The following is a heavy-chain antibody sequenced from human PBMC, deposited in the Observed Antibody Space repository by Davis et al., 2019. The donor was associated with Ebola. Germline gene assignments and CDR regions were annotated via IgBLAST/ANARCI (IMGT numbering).Heavy chain of an antibody. V-gene: IGHV3-9*01. D-gene: IGHD6-13*01. CDR3: TPGYSSSQPGFDY. CDR2: ISWNSGSI. Sequence: SLKISCAASGFTLDDYAMHWVRQAPGKGLEWVSGISWNSGSIGYADSVKGRFTISRDNAKNSLYLQMNSLRAEDTAVYYCTPGYSSSQPGFDYWGQGTLVTVSS. CDR1: GFTLDDYA. J-gene: IGHJ4*02.